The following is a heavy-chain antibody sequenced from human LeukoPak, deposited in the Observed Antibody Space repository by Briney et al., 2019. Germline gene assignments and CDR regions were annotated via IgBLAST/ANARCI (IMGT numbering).Heavy chain of an antibody. D-gene: IGHD6-13*01. CDR2: IYTSRST. J-gene: IGHJ6*03. CDR3: ARTTEAHSWRTRYYDYYMDV. V-gene: IGHV4-61*02. Sequence: SETLSLTCTVSGGSISSGSYYWSWIPQPAGKGLERFGRIYTSRSTSYNPSLKSRVTISVHTSKNQFSLKLSSVTAADTAVYYCARTTEAHSWRTRYYDYYMDVWGKGTTVTVS. CDR1: GGSISSGSYY.